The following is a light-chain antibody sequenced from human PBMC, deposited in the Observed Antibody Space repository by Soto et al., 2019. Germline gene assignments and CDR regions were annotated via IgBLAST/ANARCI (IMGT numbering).Light chain of an antibody. CDR2: GAS. CDR1: QSFISIY. CDR3: QQYNNCPPIT. J-gene: IGKJ5*01. V-gene: IGKV3-15*01. Sequence: EIVLTQSPGTLSLSPGERATLSCRASQSFISIYLAWYHHKAGQAPRLLIYGASTRATAIPASFSGSGSGTEFTLTISSLQSEDFAAYYCQQYNNCPPITFGQGTRLEI.